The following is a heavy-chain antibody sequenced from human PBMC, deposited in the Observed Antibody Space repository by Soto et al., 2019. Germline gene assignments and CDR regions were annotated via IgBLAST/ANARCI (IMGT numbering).Heavy chain of an antibody. CDR3: ARGGTHDYGDYDY. D-gene: IGHD4-17*01. CDR2: IIPILGIA. Sequence: QVQLVHSGAEVKKPGSSVKVSCKASGGTFSSYTISWVRQAPGQGLEWMGRIIPILGIANYAQKFQGRVTITADKSTSTAYMELSSLRSEDTAVYYCARGGTHDYGDYDYWGQGTLVTVSS. V-gene: IGHV1-69*02. CDR1: GGTFSSYT. J-gene: IGHJ4*02.